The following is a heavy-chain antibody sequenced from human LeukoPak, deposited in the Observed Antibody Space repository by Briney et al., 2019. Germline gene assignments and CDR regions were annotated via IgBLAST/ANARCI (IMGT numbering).Heavy chain of an antibody. D-gene: IGHD3-16*02. CDR2: ISYDGSNK. V-gene: IGHV3-30*04. J-gene: IGHJ4*02. CDR1: GFTFSSYA. CDR3: ARDPGDYVWGSYRPTYYFDY. Sequence: TGGSLRLSCAASGFTFSSYAMSWVRQAPGKGLEWVAVISYDGSNKYYADSVKGRFTISRDNSKNTLYLQMNSLRAEDTAVYYCARDPGDYVWGSYRPTYYFDYWGQGTLVTVSS.